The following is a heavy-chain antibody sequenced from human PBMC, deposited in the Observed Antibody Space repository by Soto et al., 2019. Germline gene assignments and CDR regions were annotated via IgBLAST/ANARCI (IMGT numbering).Heavy chain of an antibody. D-gene: IGHD2-15*01. CDR1: GVPLNSGHYY. V-gene: IGHV4-39*01. CDR2: IYYDEST. Sequence: SETLSLTCTVSGVPLNSGHYYWVWIRQSPGKGLAWIASIYYDESTYYNPSLKSRVTISTDKPKNQFSLTLKSVTAADTAFYYCGKVLIGATRHTDVDSWGQGALVTVSS. CDR3: GKVLIGATRHTDVDS. J-gene: IGHJ4*02.